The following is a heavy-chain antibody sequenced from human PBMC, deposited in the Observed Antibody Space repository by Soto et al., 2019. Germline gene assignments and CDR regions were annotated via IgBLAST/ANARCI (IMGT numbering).Heavy chain of an antibody. V-gene: IGHV3-49*03. D-gene: IGHD1-1*01. CDR3: SRDYLGQLPD. Sequence: HPGGSLRLSCSASGFIFRDFTMSWFRQAPGKGLEWVGYIRTKSYGETTTYAASVKDRFTISRDDSKSIAYLQMNSLKAEDTAVYYCSRDYLGQLPDWGQGTLVTVSS. CDR1: GFIFRDFT. CDR2: IRTKSYGETT. J-gene: IGHJ1*01.